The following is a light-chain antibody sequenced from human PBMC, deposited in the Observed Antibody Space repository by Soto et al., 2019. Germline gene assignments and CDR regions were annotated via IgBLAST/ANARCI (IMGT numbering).Light chain of an antibody. J-gene: IGKJ3*01. Sequence: DIQMTQSPSSLSASVGDRVTITCRASQGISSSLAWYQHKPGKVPELLIYAASTLHSGVPSRFSGSGSGTDFALTISSLQPEDVATYYCQEYYSPQFTFGPGTKVNFK. CDR3: QEYYSPQFT. CDR1: QGISSS. V-gene: IGKV1-27*01. CDR2: AAS.